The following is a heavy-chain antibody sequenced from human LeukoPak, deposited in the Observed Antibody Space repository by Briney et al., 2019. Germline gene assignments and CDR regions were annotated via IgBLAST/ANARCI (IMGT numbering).Heavy chain of an antibody. V-gene: IGHV1-8*03. D-gene: IGHD3-3*01. CDR1: GYIFIGYY. Sequence: ASVKVSCKASGYIFIGYYMHWVRQAPGQGLEWMGWMNPNSGNTGYAQKFRGRVTITRNTSISTAYMELSSLRSEDTAVYYCARGKGRITIFGPYFDYWGQGTLVTVSS. J-gene: IGHJ4*02. CDR3: ARGKGRITIFGPYFDY. CDR2: MNPNSGNT.